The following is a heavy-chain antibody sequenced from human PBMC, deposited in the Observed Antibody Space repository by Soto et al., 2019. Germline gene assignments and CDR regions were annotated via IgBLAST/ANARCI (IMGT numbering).Heavy chain of an antibody. Sequence: QVQLVESGGGVVQPGRSLRLSCAASGFTFSSYGMHWVRQAPGKGLEWVAVISYDGSNKYYADSVKGRFTISRDNSKNTLYLQMNSLRAEDTAVYYCHYYYDSSGYYDRLSPSDYWGQGTLVTVSS. CDR1: GFTFSSYG. D-gene: IGHD3-22*01. V-gene: IGHV3-30*03. J-gene: IGHJ4*02. CDR2: ISYDGSNK. CDR3: HYYYDSSGYYDRLSPSDY.